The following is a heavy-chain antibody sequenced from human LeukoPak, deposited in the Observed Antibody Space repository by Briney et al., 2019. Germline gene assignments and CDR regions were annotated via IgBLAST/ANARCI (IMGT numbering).Heavy chain of an antibody. CDR3: ARDRFKNSGYDQYYYYYGMDV. D-gene: IGHD5-12*01. J-gene: IGHJ6*02. V-gene: IGHV3-53*04. CDR2: IYSGGST. Sequence: PGGSLRLSCAASGFTVSSNYMSWVRQAPGKGLEWVSVIYSGGSTYYADSVKGRFTISRHNSKNTLYLQMNSLRAEDTAVYYCARDRFKNSGYDQYYYYYGMDVWGQGTTVTVSS. CDR1: GFTVSSNY.